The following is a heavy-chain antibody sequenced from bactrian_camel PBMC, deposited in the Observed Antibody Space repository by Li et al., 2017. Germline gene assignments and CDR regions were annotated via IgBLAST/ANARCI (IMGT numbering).Heavy chain of an antibody. Sequence: HVQLVESGGGSVLTGGSLTLSCAASGATRSNNCMAWIRQAPGKGREGVASIYTETDRTYYADSVKGRFAIWQDNAKKTVYLQINYLRPEDTAMYYCAADLLLMRPLDASEYKYWGQGTQVTVS. CDR1: GATRSNNC. CDR3: AADLLLMRPLDASEYKY. J-gene: IGHJ4*01. V-gene: IGHV3-2*01. CDR2: IYTETDRT. D-gene: IGHD1*01.